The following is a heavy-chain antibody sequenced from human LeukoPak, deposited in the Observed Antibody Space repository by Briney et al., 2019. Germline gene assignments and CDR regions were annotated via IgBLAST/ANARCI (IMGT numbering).Heavy chain of an antibody. CDR3: ASGGNPSGYHYYSYMAV. Sequence: ASVKVSCKASGYTFTGYYMHWVRQAPGQGLEWMGWINPNSGGTNYAQKFQGRVTMTRDTSISTAYMELSRLRSDDTAVYYCASGGNPSGYHYYSYMAVWGKGPTVTVSS. CDR2: INPNSGGT. D-gene: IGHD4-23*01. V-gene: IGHV1-2*02. J-gene: IGHJ6*03. CDR1: GYTFTGYY.